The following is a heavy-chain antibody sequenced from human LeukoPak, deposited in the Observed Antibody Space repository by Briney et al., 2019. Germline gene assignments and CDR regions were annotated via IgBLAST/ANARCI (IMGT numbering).Heavy chain of an antibody. CDR2: IKQDGSEK. J-gene: IGHJ4*02. D-gene: IGHD6-19*01. CDR1: GLAFTNSW. V-gene: IGHV3-7*01. CDR3: ARLSTAVAGGDY. Sequence: PGGSLRLSCAASGLAFTNSWMSWVRQTPGEGLEWVANIKQDGSEKYYVDSVKGRFTISRDNAKNSRYLQMNSLTAEDTALYYCARLSTAVAGGDYWGQGTLVTVSS.